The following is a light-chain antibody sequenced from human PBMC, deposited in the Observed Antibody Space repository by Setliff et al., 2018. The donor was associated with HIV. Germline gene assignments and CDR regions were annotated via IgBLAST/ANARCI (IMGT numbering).Light chain of an antibody. J-gene: IGLJ1*01. CDR3: CSYAGSYPSLYV. CDR2: DVN. Sequence: QSVLPQPRSVSGSPGQSITISCTGTSSDVGDYNSVPWYRQNAGEAPKLMIYDVNKRPSGVPDRFSGSKSGNTASLTISGLQAEDEADYYCCSYAGSYPSLYVFGTGTKVTVL. V-gene: IGLV2-11*01. CDR1: SSDVGDYNS.